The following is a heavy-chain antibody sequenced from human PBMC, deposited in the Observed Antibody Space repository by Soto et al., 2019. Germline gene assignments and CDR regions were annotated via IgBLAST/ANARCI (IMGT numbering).Heavy chain of an antibody. D-gene: IGHD3-3*01. CDR1: GGSISSYYW. J-gene: IGHJ4*02. CDR2: IDWDDDK. Sequence: TLSLTCTVSGGSISSYYWSWIRQPPGKALEWLARIDWDDDKFYSTSLKTRLTISKDTSKNQVVLTMTNMDPVDTATYYCARIVPGDFWSGSSYYFDYWGQGTLVTVSS. CDR3: ARIVPGDFWSGSSYYFDY. V-gene: IGHV2-70*16.